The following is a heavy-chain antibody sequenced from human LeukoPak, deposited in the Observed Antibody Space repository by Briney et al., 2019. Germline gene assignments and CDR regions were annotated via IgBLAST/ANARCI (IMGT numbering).Heavy chain of an antibody. J-gene: IGHJ5*02. CDR1: GFTFSSYA. CDR3: ARGLVGATNWFDP. CDR2: ISYDGSNK. V-gene: IGHV3-30*01. D-gene: IGHD1-26*01. Sequence: ERSLRLSCAASGFTFSSYAMHWVRQAPGKGLEWVAVISYDGSNKYYADSVKGRFTISRDNSKNTLYLQMNSLRAEDTAVYYCARGLVGATNWFDPWGQGTLVTVSS.